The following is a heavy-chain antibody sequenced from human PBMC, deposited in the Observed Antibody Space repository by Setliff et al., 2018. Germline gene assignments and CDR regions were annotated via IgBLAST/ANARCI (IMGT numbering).Heavy chain of an antibody. Sequence: SETLSLTCAVYGGSFSDYYWSWIRQSPGKGLEWIGEINHRGNTNYNPSLKSRVTMSVDTSKNTFSLKLSSVTAADTAVYYCARDQTLREFWFDPWGQGTLVTVSS. CDR3: ARDQTLREFWFDP. J-gene: IGHJ5*02. CDR2: INHRGNT. CDR1: GGSFSDYY. V-gene: IGHV4-34*01. D-gene: IGHD3-16*01.